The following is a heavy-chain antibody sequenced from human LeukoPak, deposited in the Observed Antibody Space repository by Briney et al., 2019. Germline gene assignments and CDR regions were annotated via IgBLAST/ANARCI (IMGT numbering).Heavy chain of an antibody. D-gene: IGHD3-22*01. CDR1: GESFTSYW. J-gene: IGHJ4*02. Sequence: GESLKISCKGSGESFTSYWIGRVRQMPGKSLEWMGIICPGDSDTRYSPSFQGQVTISADKSISTAYLQWSSLKASDTAMYYCARRRKRYYDSSGYSPPLDFDYWGPGTLVTVSS. V-gene: IGHV5-51*01. CDR2: ICPGDSDT. CDR3: ARRRKRYYDSSGYSPPLDFDY.